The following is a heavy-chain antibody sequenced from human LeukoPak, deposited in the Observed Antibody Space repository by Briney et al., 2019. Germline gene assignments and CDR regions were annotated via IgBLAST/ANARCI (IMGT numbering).Heavy chain of an antibody. CDR3: AILLHCSGGSCYSGYFDY. CDR1: GHTFTGYY. V-gene: IGHV1-2*02. CDR2: INPNSGGT. D-gene: IGHD2-15*01. J-gene: IGHJ4*02. Sequence: ASVKVSCKASGHTFTGYYMHWVRQAPGQGLEWMGWINPNSGGTNYAQKFQGRVTMTRDTSISTAYMELSRLRSDDTAVYYCAILLHCSGGSCYSGYFDYWGQGTLVTVSS.